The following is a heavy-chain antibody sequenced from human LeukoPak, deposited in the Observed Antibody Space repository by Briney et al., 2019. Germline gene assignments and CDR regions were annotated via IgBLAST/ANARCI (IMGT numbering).Heavy chain of an antibody. CDR3: ARAGYGSGSYSHPIDY. J-gene: IGHJ4*02. CDR1: GFTFSSYW. CDR2: IKQDGSEK. Sequence: PGGSLRLSCAASGFTFSSYWMSWVRQAPGEGLEWVANIKQDGSEKYYVDSVKGRFTISRDNAKNSLYLQMNSLRAEDTAVYYCARAGYGSGSYSHPIDYWGQGTLVTVSS. V-gene: IGHV3-7*03. D-gene: IGHD3-10*01.